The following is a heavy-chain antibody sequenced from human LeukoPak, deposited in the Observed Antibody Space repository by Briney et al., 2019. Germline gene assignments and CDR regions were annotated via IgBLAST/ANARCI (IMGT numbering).Heavy chain of an antibody. D-gene: IGHD2-2*01. V-gene: IGHV3-7*01. CDR2: IKQDGSEK. CDR3: ARDFSEVVPAASLDY. J-gene: IGHJ4*02. CDR1: GFTFSSYW. Sequence: PGGSLRFSCAASGFTFSSYWMSWVRQAPGKGLEWVANIKQDGSEKYYVDSVKGRFTISRDNAKNSLYLQMNSLRAEDTAVYYCARDFSEVVPAASLDYWGQGTLVTVSS.